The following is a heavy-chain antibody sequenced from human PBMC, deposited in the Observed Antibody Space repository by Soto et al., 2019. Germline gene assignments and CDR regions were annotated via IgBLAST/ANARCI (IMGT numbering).Heavy chain of an antibody. V-gene: IGHV1-69*13. CDR2: IIPIFGTA. J-gene: IGHJ4*02. D-gene: IGHD1-7*01. CDR3: ARDEYNWNYALDY. Sequence: SVKVSCKASGGTFSSYAISWVRQAPGQGLEWMGGIIPIFGTANYAQKFQGRVTITADESTSTAYMELSSLRSEDTAVYYCARDEYNWNYALDYWGQGTLVTVSS. CDR1: GGTFSSYA.